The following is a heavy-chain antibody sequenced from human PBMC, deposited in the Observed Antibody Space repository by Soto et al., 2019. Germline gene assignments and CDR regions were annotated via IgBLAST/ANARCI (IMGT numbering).Heavy chain of an antibody. Sequence: PGGSLRLSCAASGFTFSNAWMNWVRQAPGKGLEWVGRIKSKTDGGTTDYAAPVKGRFTISRDDSKNTLYLQMNSLKTEDTAVYYCTTDTAPTYYYDSSGSHDAFDIWGQGTMVTVS. D-gene: IGHD3-22*01. CDR1: GFTFSNAW. CDR2: IKSKTDGGTT. J-gene: IGHJ3*02. V-gene: IGHV3-15*07. CDR3: TTDTAPTYYYDSSGSHDAFDI.